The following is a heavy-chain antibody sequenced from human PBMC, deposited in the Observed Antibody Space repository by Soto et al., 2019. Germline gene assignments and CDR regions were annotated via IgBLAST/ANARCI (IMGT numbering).Heavy chain of an antibody. CDR2: ISHTGNSR. V-gene: IGHV3-48*02. Sequence: GGSLRLACAASGFTFSDYSMNWVRQAPGKGLDWISYISHTGNSRYYADSVQGRLTISRDNAKNSLYLQLNSLTDEDTAVYFCAGDSQYAFNIWGQGTMVTVSS. J-gene: IGHJ3*02. CDR1: GFTFSDYS. CDR3: AGDSQYAFNI.